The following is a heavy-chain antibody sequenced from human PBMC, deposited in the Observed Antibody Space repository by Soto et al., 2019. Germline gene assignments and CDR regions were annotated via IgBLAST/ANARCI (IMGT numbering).Heavy chain of an antibody. V-gene: IGHV4-38-2*02. Sequence: SETLSLTCVVSGYAINTGYYWGWIRQPPGKGLEWIGSMYHAGVIYYNPSLQSRVTISMDTAKNQFSLKLTSVTAADTAVYFCVRDPGGSGGGVYLSHYYGVGVWGQGTTVTVS. CDR1: GYAINTGYY. CDR2: MYHAGVI. D-gene: IGHD2-8*02. J-gene: IGHJ6*02. CDR3: VRDPGGSGGGVYLSHYYGVGV.